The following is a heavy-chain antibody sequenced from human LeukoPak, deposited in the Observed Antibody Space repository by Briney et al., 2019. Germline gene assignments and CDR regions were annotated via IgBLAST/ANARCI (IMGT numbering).Heavy chain of an antibody. CDR3: ARLYDIVVVPAADLWFDP. V-gene: IGHV4-34*01. CDR2: INHSGST. Sequence: PSETLSLTCAVYGGSFSGYYWSWIRQPPGKGLEWIGEINHSGSTNYNPSLKSRVTISVDTSKNQFSLKLSSVTAADTAVYYCARLYDIVVVPAADLWFDPWGQGTLVTVSS. CDR1: GGSFSGYY. J-gene: IGHJ5*02. D-gene: IGHD2-2*01.